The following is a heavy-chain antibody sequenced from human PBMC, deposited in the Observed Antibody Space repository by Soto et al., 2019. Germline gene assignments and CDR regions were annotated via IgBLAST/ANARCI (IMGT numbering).Heavy chain of an antibody. J-gene: IGHJ5*02. CDR1: GGSFSGYY. D-gene: IGHD4-17*01. CDR2: INHSGST. V-gene: IGHV4-34*01. Sequence: SSETLSLTCAVYGGSFSGYYWSWIRQPPGKGLEWIGEINHSGSTNYNPSLKSRVTISVDTSKNQFSLKLSSVTAADTAVYYCARREPKSYGDYNWFDPWGQGTLVTVSS. CDR3: ARREPKSYGDYNWFDP.